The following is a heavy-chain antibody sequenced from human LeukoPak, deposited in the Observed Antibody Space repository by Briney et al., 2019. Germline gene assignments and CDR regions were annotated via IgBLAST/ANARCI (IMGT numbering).Heavy chain of an antibody. CDR2: INWNGGRT. D-gene: IGHD4-17*01. J-gene: IGHJ5*02. CDR1: GFTFHDFG. V-gene: IGHV3-20*04. Sequence: GGSLRLSCAASGFTFHDFGMRWVRQAPGKGLEWVSSINWNGGRTGYADSVKGRFIISRDNAKNSLYLQMNSLRAEDTDLYYCARESTVTTFWFDPWGQGTLVTVSS. CDR3: ARESTVTTFWFDP.